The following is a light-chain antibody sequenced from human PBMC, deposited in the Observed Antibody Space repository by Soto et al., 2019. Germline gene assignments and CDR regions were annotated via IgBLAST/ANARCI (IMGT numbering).Light chain of an antibody. CDR3: SSFSRTSTLVV. J-gene: IGLJ2*01. CDR2: DVS. V-gene: IGLV2-14*03. Sequence: QSALTQPASVSGSPGQSLTISCTGTSSDVGDYDYVSWYQQHPGKAPKLIIYDVSSRPSGISNRFSGSKSGDTASLTISGLQGEDEADYFCSSFSRTSTLVVFGGGTQLTVL. CDR1: SSDVGDYDY.